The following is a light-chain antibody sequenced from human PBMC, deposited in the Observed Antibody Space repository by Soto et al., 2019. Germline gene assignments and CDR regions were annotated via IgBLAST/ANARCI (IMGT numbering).Light chain of an antibody. V-gene: IGKV3-20*01. CDR1: QSVSSSY. J-gene: IGKJ2*01. CDR3: QQYGSSPPMYT. CDR2: GAS. Sequence: EIVLTQSPGTLSLSPGERATLSCRASQSVSSSYLAWYQQKPGQAPRLLIYGASSRATGIPDRFSGSGSGTVFTVTISGLEPEDFAVYFCQQYGSSPPMYTFGQGTKLEIK.